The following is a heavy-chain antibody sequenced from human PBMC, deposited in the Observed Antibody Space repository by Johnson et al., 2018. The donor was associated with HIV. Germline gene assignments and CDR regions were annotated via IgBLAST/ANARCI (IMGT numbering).Heavy chain of an antibody. J-gene: IGHJ3*02. Sequence: QVQLVESGGGVVQPGRSLRLSCAASGFTFSSYAMHWVRQAPGKGLEWVAVISYDGSNKYYADSVKGRFTISRDSSKNTLYLQMNSLRAEDTAVYYCARGSSSSRCSPLGAFDIWGQGTMVTVSS. D-gene: IGHD6-6*01. CDR2: ISYDGSNK. V-gene: IGHV3-30*04. CDR3: ARGSSSSRCSPLGAFDI. CDR1: GFTFSSYA.